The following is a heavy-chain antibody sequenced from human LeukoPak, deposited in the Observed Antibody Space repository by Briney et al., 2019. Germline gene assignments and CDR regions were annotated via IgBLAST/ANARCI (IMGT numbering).Heavy chain of an antibody. D-gene: IGHD1-26*01. Sequence: ASVKVSCKASGYTFTGYYMHWVRQAPGQGLEWMGWINPNSGGTNYAQKFQGRVTMTRDTSISTAYMELSSLRSEDTAVYYCARGQWEEYYYYMDVWGKGTTVTVSS. V-gene: IGHV1-2*02. J-gene: IGHJ6*03. CDR1: GYTFTGYY. CDR3: ARGQWEEYYYYMDV. CDR2: INPNSGGT.